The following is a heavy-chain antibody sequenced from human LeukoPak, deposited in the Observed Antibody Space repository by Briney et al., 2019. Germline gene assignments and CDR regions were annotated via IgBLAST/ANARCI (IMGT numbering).Heavy chain of an antibody. CDR1: GYSFTSHY. CDR2: INPSGSST. Sequence: ASVKVSCKASGYSFTSHYMHWVRQAPGQGLEWLGLINPSGSSTLYAQKFQGRVTMTRDMSTTTDYMEMSSLRSEDTAVYYCARGLSSSWYSYYYYYYMDVWGKGTTVTVSS. V-gene: IGHV1-46*01. D-gene: IGHD6-13*01. CDR3: ARGLSSSWYSYYYYYYMDV. J-gene: IGHJ6*03.